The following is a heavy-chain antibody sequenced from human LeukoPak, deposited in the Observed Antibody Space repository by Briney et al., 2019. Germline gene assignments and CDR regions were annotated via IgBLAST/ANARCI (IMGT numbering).Heavy chain of an antibody. Sequence: GGSLRFSCAASGFTFSSYAMSWVRQAPGKGPEWVSAISGSGGSTYYADSVKGRFTISRDNSQNTLYLQMNSLRAEDTAVYYCAKDAGYSYGSRGFYFDYWGQGTLVTVSS. CDR2: ISGSGGST. J-gene: IGHJ4*02. CDR3: AKDAGYSYGSRGFYFDY. CDR1: GFTFSSYA. D-gene: IGHD5-18*01. V-gene: IGHV3-23*01.